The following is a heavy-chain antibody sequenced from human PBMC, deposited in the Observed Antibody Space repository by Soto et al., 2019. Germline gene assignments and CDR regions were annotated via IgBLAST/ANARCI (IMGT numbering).Heavy chain of an antibody. CDR3: ARDLSSHLTGYPGWFDP. V-gene: IGHV3-33*01. CDR2: IWYDGSNK. Sequence: QVQLVESGGGVVQPGRSLRLSCAASGFTFSSYGMHWVRQAPGKGLEWVAVIWYDGSNKYYADSVKGRFTISRDNSKNTLYLQMNSLRAEDTAVYYCARDLSSHLTGYPGWFDPWGQGTLVTVSS. D-gene: IGHD3-9*01. J-gene: IGHJ5*02. CDR1: GFTFSSYG.